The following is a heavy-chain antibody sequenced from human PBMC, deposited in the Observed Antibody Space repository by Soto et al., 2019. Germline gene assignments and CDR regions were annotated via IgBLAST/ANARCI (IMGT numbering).Heavy chain of an antibody. D-gene: IGHD3-16*01. CDR2: IDTSGGDI. V-gene: IGHV3-48*03. CDR1: GFTFSNYE. Sequence: PGGSLRLSCTASGFTFSNYEMNWLREAPGKGLEWLSYIDTSGGDIYYADSVKGRFIISRDNAKNSLFLQMNSLRAEDTALYYCAKGGKVPYYYGMDVWGQGTTVTVSS. CDR3: AKGGKVPYYYGMDV. J-gene: IGHJ6*02.